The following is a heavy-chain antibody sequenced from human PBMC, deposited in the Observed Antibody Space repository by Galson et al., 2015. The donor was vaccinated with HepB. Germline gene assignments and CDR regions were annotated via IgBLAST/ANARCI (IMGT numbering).Heavy chain of an antibody. Sequence: SVKVSCKASGFTFTSSAVQWVRQARGQRLEWIGWIVVGSGNTNYAQKFQERVTITRDMSTSTAYMELSSLRSEDTAVYYCAALQIRKKGYCSSTSCYRPGRYGMDVWGQGTTVTVSS. V-gene: IGHV1-58*01. CDR2: IVVGSGNT. D-gene: IGHD2-2*01. J-gene: IGHJ6*02. CDR1: GFTFTSSA. CDR3: AALQIRKKGYCSSTSCYRPGRYGMDV.